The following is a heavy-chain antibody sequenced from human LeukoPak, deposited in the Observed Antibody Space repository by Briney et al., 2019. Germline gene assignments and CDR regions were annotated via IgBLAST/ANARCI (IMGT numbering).Heavy chain of an antibody. CDR2: IYYSGST. V-gene: IGHV4-31*03. CDR3: ARGGRFLEWFL. CDR1: GGSISSSSYY. D-gene: IGHD3-3*01. J-gene: IGHJ4*02. Sequence: PSETLSLTCTVSGGSISSSSYYWGWIRQHPGKGLEWIGYIYYSGSTYYNPSLKSRVTISVDTSKNQFSLKLSSVTAADTAVYYCARGGRFLEWFLWGQGTLVTVSS.